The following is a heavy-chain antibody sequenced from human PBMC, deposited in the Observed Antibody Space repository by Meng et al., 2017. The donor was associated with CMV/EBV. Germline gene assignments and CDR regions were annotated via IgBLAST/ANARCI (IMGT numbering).Heavy chain of an antibody. J-gene: IGHJ6*02. Sequence: SETLSLTCTVSGGSISSSSYYWGWIRQPPGKGLGWIGRIYYSGSTSYNPSLKSRVTISVDTSKDQFSLKLSSVAASDTAVYYCARGRASFWGVVPAPIRGDYGMDVWGQGTTVTVSS. V-gene: IGHV4-39*07. CDR1: GGSISSSSYY. D-gene: IGHD2-2*02. CDR2: IYYSGST. CDR3: ARGRASFWGVVPAPIRGDYGMDV.